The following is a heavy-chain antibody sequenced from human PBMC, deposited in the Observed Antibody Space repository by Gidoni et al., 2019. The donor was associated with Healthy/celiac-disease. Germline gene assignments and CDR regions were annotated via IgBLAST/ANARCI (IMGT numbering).Heavy chain of an antibody. CDR3: ARNTGSGYDPFDY. Sequence: EVQLVESGGGLVPPGGSLSLSCAASGFTFSSYWMSWVRQAPGKGLEWVANIKQDGSEKYYVDSVKGRFTISRDNAKNSLYLQMNSLRAEDTAVYYCARNTGSGYDPFDYWGQGTLVTVSS. J-gene: IGHJ4*02. CDR1: GFTFSSYW. CDR2: IKQDGSEK. D-gene: IGHD5-12*01. V-gene: IGHV3-7*01.